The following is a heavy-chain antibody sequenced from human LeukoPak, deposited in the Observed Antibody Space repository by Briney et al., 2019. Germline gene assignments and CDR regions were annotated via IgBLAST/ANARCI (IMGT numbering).Heavy chain of an antibody. CDR3: ARATIFGVVITYYYYYGMDV. J-gene: IGHJ6*02. Sequence: ASVKVSCKASGYTFTGYYMHWVRQAPGQGLEWMGWINPNSGGTNYAQKFQGRVTMTRDTSISTAYMELSRLGSDDTAVYYCARATIFGVVITYYYYYGMDVWGQGTTVTVSS. CDR2: INPNSGGT. D-gene: IGHD3-3*01. V-gene: IGHV1-2*02. CDR1: GYTFTGYY.